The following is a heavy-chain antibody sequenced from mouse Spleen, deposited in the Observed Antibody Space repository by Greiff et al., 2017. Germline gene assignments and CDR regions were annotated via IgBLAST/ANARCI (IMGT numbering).Heavy chain of an antibody. D-gene: IGHD2-4*01. CDR2: IYPGSGST. CDR3: ARGGDYEGAWFAY. V-gene: IGHV1-55*01. J-gene: IGHJ3*01. CDR1: GYTFTSYW. Sequence: QVQLQQPGAELVKPGASVKMSCKASGYTFTSYWITWVKQRPGQGLEWIGDIYPGSGSTNYNEKFKSKATLTVDTSSSTAYMQLSSLTSEDSAVYYCARGGDYEGAWFAYWGQGTLVTVSA.